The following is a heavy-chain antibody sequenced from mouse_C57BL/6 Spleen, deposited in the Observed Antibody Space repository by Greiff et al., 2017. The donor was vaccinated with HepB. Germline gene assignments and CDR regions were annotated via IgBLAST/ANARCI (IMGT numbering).Heavy chain of an antibody. Sequence: QVQLKQPGAELVKPGASVKVSCKASGYTFTSYWMHWVKQRPGQGLEWIGRIHPSDSDTNYNQKFKGKATLTVDKSSSTAYMQLSSLTSEDSAVYYCASLLWDGGFAYWGQGTLVTVSA. CDR1: GYTFTSYW. D-gene: IGHD2-10*01. CDR3: ASLLWDGGFAY. CDR2: IHPSDSDT. V-gene: IGHV1-74*01. J-gene: IGHJ3*01.